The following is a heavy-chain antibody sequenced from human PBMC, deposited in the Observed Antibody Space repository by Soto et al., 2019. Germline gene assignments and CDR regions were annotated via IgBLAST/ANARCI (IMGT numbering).Heavy chain of an antibody. CDR3: AKDNYYDFWSGYRGDAFDI. CDR1: GFTFSSYG. CDR2: ISYDGSNK. Sequence: QVQLVESGGGVVQPGRSLRLSCAASGFTFSSYGMHWVRQAPGKGLERVAVISYDGSNKYYADSVKGRFTISRDNSKTTLYLQMNSLRVEDTAVYYCAKDNYYDFWSGYRGDAFDIWGPGTMVTVSS. J-gene: IGHJ3*02. V-gene: IGHV3-30*18. D-gene: IGHD3-3*01.